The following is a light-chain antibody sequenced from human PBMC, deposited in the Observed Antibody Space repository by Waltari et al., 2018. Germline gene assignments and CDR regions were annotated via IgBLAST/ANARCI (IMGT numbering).Light chain of an antibody. CDR3: SSYSSSSPLWV. J-gene: IGLJ3*02. CDR2: EVG. Sequence: QSSLTQPASVSGSPGQSITTPCTATSGDVGGHNYCSWYQHYPGKAPKVIIYEVGNRPSGVSNRFSGSKSGNTASLTISGLQAEDEADYYCSSYSSSSPLWVFGGGTKLTVL. CDR1: SGDVGGHNY. V-gene: IGLV2-14*01.